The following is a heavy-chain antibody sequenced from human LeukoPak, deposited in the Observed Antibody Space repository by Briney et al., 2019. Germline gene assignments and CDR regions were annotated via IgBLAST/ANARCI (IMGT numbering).Heavy chain of an antibody. D-gene: IGHD4-17*01. CDR1: GFTFSDYN. CDR3: ARDYGDYYYYYMDV. Sequence: QPGGSLRLSCAASGFTFSDYNMRWIRQAPGKGLEWVSSISRSGSTKYYADSVKGRFTISRDNAKNSLFLQMNSLRAEDTAVYYCARDYGDYYYYYMDVWGKGTTVTVSS. J-gene: IGHJ6*03. CDR2: ISRSGSTK. V-gene: IGHV3-11*04.